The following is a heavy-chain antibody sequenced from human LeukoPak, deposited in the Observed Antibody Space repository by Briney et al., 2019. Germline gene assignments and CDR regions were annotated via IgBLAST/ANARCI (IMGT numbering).Heavy chain of an antibody. J-gene: IGHJ4*02. V-gene: IGHV3-7*01. CDR2: IKTDGSEK. Sequence: GGSLRLSCEGSGFTFSNYWMGWVRQAPGKGLQWVANIKTDGSEKYYVDSVKGRFTISRDNAKNSLFLQMNSLRAEDTAIYYCARGSTSYDYWGQGTLVTVSS. CDR3: ARGSTSYDY. D-gene: IGHD2-2*01. CDR1: GFTFSNYW.